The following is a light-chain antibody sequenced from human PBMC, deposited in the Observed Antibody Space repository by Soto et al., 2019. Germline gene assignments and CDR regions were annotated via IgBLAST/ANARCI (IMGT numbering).Light chain of an antibody. CDR2: DAF. CDR1: QSVSSY. Sequence: EIVLTQSPATLSLSPGERATLSCRASQSVSSYLAWYQQKPGQAPRLLIYDAFNRATGIPARFSGSGSGTGFTLTISSLEPEDFAVYYCQQRSNWPPEYTFGQGTKLEIK. V-gene: IGKV3-11*01. CDR3: QQRSNWPPEYT. J-gene: IGKJ2*01.